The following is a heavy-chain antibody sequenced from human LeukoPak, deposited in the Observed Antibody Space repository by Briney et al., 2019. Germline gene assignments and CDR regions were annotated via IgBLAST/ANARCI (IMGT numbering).Heavy chain of an antibody. D-gene: IGHD2-2*01. CDR1: GFTFSSYG. J-gene: IGHJ4*02. CDR2: ISSSSTI. Sequence: GGSLRLSCAASGFTFSSYGMHWVRQAPGKGLEWVSYISSSSTIYYADSVKGRFTISRDNAKNSLYLQMNSLRAEDTAVYYCARGKPHIVVVPAANDYWGQGTLVTVSS. V-gene: IGHV3-48*01. CDR3: ARGKPHIVVVPAANDY.